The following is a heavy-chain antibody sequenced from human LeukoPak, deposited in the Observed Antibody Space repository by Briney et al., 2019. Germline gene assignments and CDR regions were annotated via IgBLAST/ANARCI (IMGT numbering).Heavy chain of an antibody. V-gene: IGHV4-39*07. CDR3: ARDGSSWYPNYYYYMDV. D-gene: IGHD6-13*01. CDR1: GGSISSNTHF. J-gene: IGHJ6*03. CDR2: IYYSGST. Sequence: SETLSLTCTVSGGSISSNTHFWGWIRQPPGKGLEWIGTIYYSGSTYYNPSLKSRVTISVDTSKNQFSLKLSSVTAADTAVYYCARDGSSWYPNYYYYMDVWGKGTTVTVSS.